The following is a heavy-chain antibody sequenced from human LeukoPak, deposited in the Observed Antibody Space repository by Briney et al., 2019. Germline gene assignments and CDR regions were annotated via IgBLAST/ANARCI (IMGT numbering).Heavy chain of an antibody. J-gene: IGHJ4*02. CDR2: VIPIFGTA. CDR1: GGTFSISA. Sequence: PVKVSCKASGGTFSISAICWVRHGPGHGREWMGGVIPIFGTANYAQKFQGRVTITADKSTSTAYMELSSLRSEDTAVYYCARDHPRCSGGSCPFDYWGQGTLVTVSS. V-gene: IGHV1-69*06. D-gene: IGHD2-15*01. CDR3: ARDHPRCSGGSCPFDY.